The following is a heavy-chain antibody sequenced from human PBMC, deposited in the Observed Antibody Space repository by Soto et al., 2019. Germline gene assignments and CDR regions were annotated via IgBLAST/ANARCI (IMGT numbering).Heavy chain of an antibody. CDR3: ARSEVDTAMDFDY. CDR1: GGSISSYY. D-gene: IGHD5-18*01. J-gene: IGHJ4*02. V-gene: IGHV4-59*01. CDR2: IYYSGST. Sequence: LETLSLTCTVSGGSISSYYWSWIRQPPGKGLEWIGYIYYSGSTNYNPSLKSRVTISVDTSKNQFSLKLSSVTAADTAVYYCARSEVDTAMDFDYWGQGTLVTVSS.